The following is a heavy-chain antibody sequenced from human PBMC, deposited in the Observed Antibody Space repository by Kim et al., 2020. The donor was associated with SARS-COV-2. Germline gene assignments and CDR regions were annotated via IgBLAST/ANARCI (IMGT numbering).Heavy chain of an antibody. V-gene: IGHV1-8*01. D-gene: IGHD5-18*01. CDR3: ARFRGPGGYSYGPPVWAFDI. J-gene: IGHJ3*02. CDR1: GYTFTSYD. CDR2: MNPNSGNT. Sequence: ASVKVSCKASGYTFTSYDINWVRQATGQGLEWMGWMNPNSGNTGYAQKFQGRVTMTRNTSISTAYMELSSLRSEDTAVYYCARFRGPGGYSYGPPVWAFDIWGQGTMVTVSS.